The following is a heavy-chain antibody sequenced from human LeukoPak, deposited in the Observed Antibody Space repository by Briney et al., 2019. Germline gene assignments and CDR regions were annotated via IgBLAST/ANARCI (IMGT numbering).Heavy chain of an antibody. CDR2: IYAGNSDA. CDR1: GYPFTTSW. CDR3: AIINHPDGRVY. J-gene: IGHJ4*02. D-gene: IGHD5-24*01. V-gene: IGHV5-51*01. Sequence: GESLKISCQGFGYPFTTSWIGWVRPLPGKGLEWTAIIYAGNSDAKYSPSFQGQVSISTDRSISTAYLHWSSLKASDTAIYYYAIINHPDGRVYWGQGTLVTVSS.